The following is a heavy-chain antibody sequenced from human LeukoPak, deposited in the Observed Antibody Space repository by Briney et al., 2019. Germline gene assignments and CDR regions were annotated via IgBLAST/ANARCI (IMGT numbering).Heavy chain of an antibody. J-gene: IGHJ4*02. D-gene: IGHD4-17*01. CDR1: GFTFSSYA. Sequence: GGSLRLSCAASGFTFSSYAMTWVRQAPGKGLNLVSAISGSGSNTYYADSVKGRFTISRDNSKNTLYLLINSLRADDTAVYYCARGNGDYAIHPDYWGQGTLVTVSS. CDR2: ISGSGSNT. V-gene: IGHV3-23*01. CDR3: ARGNGDYAIHPDY.